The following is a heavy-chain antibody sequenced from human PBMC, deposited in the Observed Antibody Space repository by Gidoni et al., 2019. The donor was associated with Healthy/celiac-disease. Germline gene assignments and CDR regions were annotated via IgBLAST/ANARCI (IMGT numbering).Heavy chain of an antibody. J-gene: IGHJ4*02. CDR1: GLTVSSYS. CDR2: ISSSSSTI. CDR3: ARTGGWYTFDY. Sequence: EVQLVESGGGLVLPGGSLSLSCAASGLTVSSYSMNWVRQAPGKVLEWVSYISSSSSTIYYADSVKGRFTISRDNAKNSLYLQMNSLRAEDTAVYYCARTGGWYTFDYWGQGTLVTVSS. D-gene: IGHD2-8*01. V-gene: IGHV3-48*01.